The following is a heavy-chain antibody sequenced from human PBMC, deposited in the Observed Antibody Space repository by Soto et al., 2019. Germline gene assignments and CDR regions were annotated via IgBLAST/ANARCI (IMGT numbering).Heavy chain of an antibody. CDR3: ARGITIFGVVKKYYFDY. J-gene: IGHJ4*02. V-gene: IGHV4-34*01. D-gene: IGHD3-3*01. Sequence: SETLSLTCAVYGGSFSGYYWSWIRQPPGKGLEWIGEINHSGSTNYNPSLKSRATISVDTSKNQFSLKLSSVTAADTAVYYCARGITIFGVVKKYYFDYWGQGTLVTVSS. CDR2: INHSGST. CDR1: GGSFSGYY.